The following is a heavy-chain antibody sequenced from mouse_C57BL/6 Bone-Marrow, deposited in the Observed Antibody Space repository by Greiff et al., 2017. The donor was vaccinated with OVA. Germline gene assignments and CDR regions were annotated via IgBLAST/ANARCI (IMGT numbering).Heavy chain of an antibody. CDR2: IDPSDSYT. D-gene: IGHD1-1*01. CDR1: GYTFTSYW. J-gene: IGHJ2*01. V-gene: IGHV1-50*01. CDR3: ARGGVFYYSSSLDY. Sequence: QVQLQQSGAELVKPGASVKLSCKASGYTFTSYWMQWVKQRPGQGLEWIGEIDPSDSYTNYNQQFKGKATLTVDTSSSTAYMQLSSLTSEDSAVYYCARGGVFYYSSSLDYWGQGTTLTVSS.